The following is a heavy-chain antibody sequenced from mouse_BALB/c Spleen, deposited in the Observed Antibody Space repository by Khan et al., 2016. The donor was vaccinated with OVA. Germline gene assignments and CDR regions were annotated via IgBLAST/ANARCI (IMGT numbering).Heavy chain of an antibody. Sequence: QVQLQQSGAGLVRPGVSVKISCKGSGYTFTDFAMHWVKQSHAKSLEWIGVISTYYGDVTYNQNFKDKATMTVDRSSSTAYMELARLTSEDSGIFYCVRGRGNSRFAYWGQGTLVTVSA. CDR3: VRGRGNSRFAY. CDR2: ISTYYGDV. D-gene: IGHD2-1*01. J-gene: IGHJ3*01. V-gene: IGHV1S137*01. CDR1: GYTFTDFA.